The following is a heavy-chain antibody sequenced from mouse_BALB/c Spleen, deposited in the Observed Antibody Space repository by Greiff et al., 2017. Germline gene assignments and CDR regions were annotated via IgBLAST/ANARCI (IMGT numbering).Heavy chain of an antibody. CDR1: GFNIKDYY. V-gene: IGHV14-4*02. CDR3: NAWRNGYFDV. Sequence: VQLQQSGAELVRSGASVKLSCTASGFNIKDYYMHWVKQRPEQGLEWIGWIDPENGDTEYAPKFQGKATMTADTSSNTAYLQLSSLTSEDTAVYYWNAWRNGYFDVGGAGATVTVSS. J-gene: IGHJ1*01. CDR2: IDPENGDT.